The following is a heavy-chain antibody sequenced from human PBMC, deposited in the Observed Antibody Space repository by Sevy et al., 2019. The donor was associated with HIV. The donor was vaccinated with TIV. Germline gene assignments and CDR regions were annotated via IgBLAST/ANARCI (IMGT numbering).Heavy chain of an antibody. CDR2: IIRILGIA. V-gene: IGHV1-69*10. Sequence: ASVKVSCKASGGTFSSYDISWVRQAPGQGLEWMGGIIRILGIANYAQKFQGRVTITADKSTSTAYMELSSLRSEDTAVYYCARVPIPSLAGGGLYGSGSYYIEYYYYYYMDVWGKGTTVTVSS. J-gene: IGHJ6*03. D-gene: IGHD3-10*01. CDR3: ARVPIPSLAGGGLYGSGSYYIEYYYYYYMDV. CDR1: GGTFSSYD.